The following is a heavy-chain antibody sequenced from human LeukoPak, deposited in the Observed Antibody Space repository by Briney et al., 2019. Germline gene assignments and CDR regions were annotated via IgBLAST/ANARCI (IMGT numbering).Heavy chain of an antibody. V-gene: IGHV1-8*02. CDR1: GYTFTGYY. D-gene: IGHD2-2*02. Sequence: ASVKVSCKASGYTFTGYYMHWVRQAPGQGLEWMGWMNPNSGNTGYAQKFQGRVTMTRNTSISTAYMELSSLRSEDTAVYYCARGGNCSSTSCYTRWFDPWGQGTLVTVST. CDR2: MNPNSGNT. J-gene: IGHJ5*02. CDR3: ARGGNCSSTSCYTRWFDP.